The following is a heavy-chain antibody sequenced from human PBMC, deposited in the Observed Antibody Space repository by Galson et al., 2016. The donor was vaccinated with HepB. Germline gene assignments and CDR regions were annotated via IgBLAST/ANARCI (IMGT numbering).Heavy chain of an antibody. D-gene: IGHD3-9*01. CDR1: GFTFSSYA. CDR3: AKARDGLRYFDWYYFDY. Sequence: SLRLSCAASGFTFSSYAMTWVRQVPGKGLEWVSSISGSGGSTFYADSVKGRFTISRDNSKNTLYLQMNSLRAEDTAVYYCAKARDGLRYFDWYYFDYWGQGTLVTVSS. V-gene: IGHV3-23*01. J-gene: IGHJ4*02. CDR2: ISGSGGST.